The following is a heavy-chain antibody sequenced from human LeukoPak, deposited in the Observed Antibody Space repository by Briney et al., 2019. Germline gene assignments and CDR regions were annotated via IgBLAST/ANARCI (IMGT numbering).Heavy chain of an antibody. V-gene: IGHV3-30*02. D-gene: IGHD5-18*01. J-gene: IGHJ4*02. Sequence: GGSLRLSCAAYGFSFSSYCRSWVRQAPGKGLEWVAFIRYDGSNKYYADSVKGRFTISRDNSKNTVYLQMNRLRADDTAVYYCARHLSGVTGYTYGRGIDYWGQGTLVTVSP. CDR3: ARHLSGVTGYTYGRGIDY. CDR1: GFSFSSYC. CDR2: IRYDGSNK.